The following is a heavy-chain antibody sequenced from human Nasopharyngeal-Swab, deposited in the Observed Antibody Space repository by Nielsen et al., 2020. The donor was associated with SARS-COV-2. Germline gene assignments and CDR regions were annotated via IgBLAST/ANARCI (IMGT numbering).Heavy chain of an antibody. CDR1: GGSISSSSYY. CDR3: ARGSCSGGSCSPYTWFDP. Sequence: SETLSLTCTVSGGSISSSSYYWSWIRQSPGKGLEWIGYLYNSGSIKYNPSPKSRVTISVDTSKNQFSLNLRSVTAADTAVYYCARGSCSGGSCSPYTWFDPWGQGTLVTVSS. J-gene: IGHJ5*02. CDR2: LYNSGSI. V-gene: IGHV4-61*01. D-gene: IGHD2-15*01.